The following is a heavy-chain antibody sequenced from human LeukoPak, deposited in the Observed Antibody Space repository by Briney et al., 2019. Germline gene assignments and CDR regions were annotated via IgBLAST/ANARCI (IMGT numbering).Heavy chain of an antibody. V-gene: IGHV4-39*01. Sequence: PSETLSLTCTVSGGSISSSSYYWGWIRQPPGKGLEWIGSIYYSGSTYYNPSLKSRVTICVDTSKNQFSLKLSSVTAADTAVYYCARQHMVRGYYYGMDVWGQGTTVTVSS. CDR3: ARQHMVRGYYYGMDV. J-gene: IGHJ6*02. CDR1: GGSISSSSYY. CDR2: IYYSGST. D-gene: IGHD3-10*01.